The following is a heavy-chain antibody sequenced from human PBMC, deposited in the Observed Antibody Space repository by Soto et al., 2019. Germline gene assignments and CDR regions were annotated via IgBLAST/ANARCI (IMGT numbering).Heavy chain of an antibody. Sequence: GGSLRLSCAASGFTFSDYYMSWIRLAPGKGLEWVSYISSSSSYTNYADSVKGRFTISRDNAKNSLYLQMNSLRAEDTAVYYCPRAGASRDIEVVEAAVGAFDIWGQGTMVTVSS. D-gene: IGHD2-15*01. CDR2: ISSSSSYT. V-gene: IGHV3-11*06. CDR3: PRAGASRDIEVVEAAVGAFDI. CDR1: GFTFSDYY. J-gene: IGHJ3*02.